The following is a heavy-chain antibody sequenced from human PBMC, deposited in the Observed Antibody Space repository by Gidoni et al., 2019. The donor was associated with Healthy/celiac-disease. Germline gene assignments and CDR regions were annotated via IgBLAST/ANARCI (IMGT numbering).Heavy chain of an antibody. CDR1: GFTFDAYA. CDR2: IRWNSGSI. D-gene: IGHD3-16*02. V-gene: IGHV3-9*01. CDR3: AKAGSGYDYVWGSYRYTGIDY. Sequence: EVQLVESGGGLVQPGRSRRLSCAATGFTFDAYAMNWVRQAPGKGLEWVSGIRWNSGSIGYADSVKGRFTISRDNAKNSLYLQMNSLRAEDTALYYCAKAGSGYDYVWGSYRYTGIDYWGQGTLVTVSS. J-gene: IGHJ4*02.